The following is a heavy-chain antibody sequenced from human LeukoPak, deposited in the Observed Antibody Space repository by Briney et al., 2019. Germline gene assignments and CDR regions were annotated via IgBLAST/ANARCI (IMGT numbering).Heavy chain of an antibody. CDR1: GGSISTGGYY. CDR2: IYYSGST. CDR3: ARGLRYDYAWGSYRKMYYFDY. D-gene: IGHD3-16*02. Sequence: SQTLSLTCTVSGGSISTGGYYWSWIRQHPGKGLEWIGNIYYSGSTYYSPSLKSRVTMSVDTSKNQFSLTLISVTAADTAVYFCARGLRYDYAWGSYRKMYYFDYWGQGTLVTVSS. V-gene: IGHV4-31*03. J-gene: IGHJ4*02.